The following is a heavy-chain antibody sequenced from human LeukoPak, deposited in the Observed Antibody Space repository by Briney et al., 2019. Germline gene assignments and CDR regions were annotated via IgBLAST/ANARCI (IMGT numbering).Heavy chain of an antibody. D-gene: IGHD3-22*01. V-gene: IGHV1-69*13. CDR2: IIPIFGTA. CDR3: ARNYDSSGYYYNWFDP. J-gene: IGHJ5*02. CDR1: GGTFSSYA. Sequence: GASVKVSCKASGGTFSSYAISWVRQAPGQGLEWMGGIIPIFGTANYAQKFQGRVTITADECTSTAYMELSSLRSEDTAVYYCARNYDSSGYYYNWFDPWGQGTLVTVSS.